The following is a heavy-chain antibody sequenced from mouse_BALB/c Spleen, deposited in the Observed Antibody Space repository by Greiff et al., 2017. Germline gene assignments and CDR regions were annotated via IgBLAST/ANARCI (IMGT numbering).Heavy chain of an antibody. V-gene: IGHV3-2*02. CDR3: ARGLPRFAY. CDR1: GYSITSDYA. CDR2: ISYSGST. D-gene: IGHD2-4*01. J-gene: IGHJ3*01. Sequence: EVQLQESGPGLVKPSQSLSLTCTVTGYSITSDYAWNWIRQFPGNKLEWMGYISYSGSTSYNPSLKSRISITRDTSKNQFFLQLNSVTTKDTATYDCARGLPRFAYWGQGTLVTVSA.